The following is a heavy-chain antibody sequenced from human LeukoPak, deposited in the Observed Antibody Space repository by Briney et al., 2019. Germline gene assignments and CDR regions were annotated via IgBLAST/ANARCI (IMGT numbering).Heavy chain of an antibody. CDR2: ISSGGDTM. V-gene: IGHV3-11*04. J-gene: IGHJ4*02. D-gene: IGHD4-11*01. CDR3: AREPHDYTMYYFDY. CDR1: GFTFSDNY. Sequence: GGSLRLXCAASGFTFSDNYMSWIRQAPGEGLELVSYISSGGDTMYYADSVKGRFTISRANARYSLYLQMNNLRAEDTAVYYCAREPHDYTMYYFDYWGRGTLVTVSS.